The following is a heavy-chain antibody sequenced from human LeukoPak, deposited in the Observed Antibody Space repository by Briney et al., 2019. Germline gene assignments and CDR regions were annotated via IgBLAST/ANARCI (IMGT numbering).Heavy chain of an antibody. J-gene: IGHJ1*01. Sequence: GGSLRLSCAASGFTFSSYGMHWVRQAPGKGLEWVAVISYDGSNKYYADSVKGRFTISRDNSKNTLYLQMNSLRAEDTAVYYCAKDGYFQRWGQGTLVTVSS. CDR3: AKDGYFQR. CDR1: GFTFSSYG. CDR2: ISYDGSNK. V-gene: IGHV3-30*18.